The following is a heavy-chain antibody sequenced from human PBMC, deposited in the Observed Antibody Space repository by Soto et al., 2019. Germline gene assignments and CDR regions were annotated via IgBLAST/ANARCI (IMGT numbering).Heavy chain of an antibody. CDR3: ARAGLFCGGDCYPPLYYYYGMDV. CDR1: GYTFTSYY. Sequence: ASVKVSCKASGYTFTSYYMHWVRQAPGQGLEWMGIINPSGGSTSYAQKFQGRVTMTRDTSTSTVYMELSSLRSEDTAVYYCARAGLFCGGDCYPPLYYYYGMDVWGQGTTVTVSS. J-gene: IGHJ6*02. D-gene: IGHD2-21*02. V-gene: IGHV1-46*03. CDR2: INPSGGST.